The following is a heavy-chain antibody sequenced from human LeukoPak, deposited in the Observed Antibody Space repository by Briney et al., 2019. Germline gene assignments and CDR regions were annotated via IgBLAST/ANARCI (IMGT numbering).Heavy chain of an antibody. CDR3: ARALYGDYYFDY. J-gene: IGHJ4*02. V-gene: IGHV4-59*01. CDR2: IYYSGST. CDR1: GGSISSYY. D-gene: IGHD4-17*01. Sequence: SETLSLTCTVSGGSISSYYWSWIRQPPGKGLEWIGYIYYSGSTNYNPSLKSRVTLSVDTSKNQFSLKLSSVTAADTAVYYCARALYGDYYFDYWGRGTLVTVSS.